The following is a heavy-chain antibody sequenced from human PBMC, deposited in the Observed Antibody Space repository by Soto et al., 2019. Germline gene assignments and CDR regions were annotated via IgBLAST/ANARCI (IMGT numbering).Heavy chain of an antibody. J-gene: IGHJ4*02. CDR1: GYSFTSYW. V-gene: IGHV5-51*01. Sequence: HGESLKISCKGSGYSFTSYWIGWVRQMPGKGLEWMGIIYPGDSDTRYSPSFQGQVTISADKSISTAYLQWSSLKASDTAMYYCARHVRNHYDILTGYSSYFDYWGQGTLVTVSS. CDR3: ARHVRNHYDILTGYSSYFDY. D-gene: IGHD3-9*01. CDR2: IYPGDSDT.